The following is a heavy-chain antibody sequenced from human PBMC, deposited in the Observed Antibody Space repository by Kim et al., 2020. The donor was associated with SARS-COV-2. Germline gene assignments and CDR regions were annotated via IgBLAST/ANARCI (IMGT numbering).Heavy chain of an antibody. J-gene: IGHJ6*02. V-gene: IGHV4-34*01. CDR3: ARDGYNWNDVNYYGMDV. Sequence: LKSRVTISVDTSKNQFSLKLSSVTAADTAVYYCARDGYNWNDVNYYGMDVWGQGTTVTVSS. D-gene: IGHD1-20*01.